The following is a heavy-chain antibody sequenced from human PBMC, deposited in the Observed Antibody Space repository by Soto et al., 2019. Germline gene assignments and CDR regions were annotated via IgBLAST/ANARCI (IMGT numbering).Heavy chain of an antibody. CDR2: INPNSGGT. Sequence: ASVKVSCKASGYTFTGYDMHWVRQAPGQGLEWMGWINPNSGGTNYAQKFQGWVTMTRDTSISTAYMELSRLRSDDTAVYYCARERLAAAGKKNYYYYGMDVPGQGTTVTVSS. CDR1: GYTFTGYD. CDR3: ARERLAAAGKKNYYYYGMDV. D-gene: IGHD6-13*01. V-gene: IGHV1-2*04. J-gene: IGHJ6*02.